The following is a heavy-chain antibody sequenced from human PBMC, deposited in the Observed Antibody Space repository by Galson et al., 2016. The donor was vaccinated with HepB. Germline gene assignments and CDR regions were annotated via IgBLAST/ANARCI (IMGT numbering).Heavy chain of an antibody. CDR3: ARRNQRGYSGYDAGYYYYGLDV. CDR1: GFTFSDYC. Sequence: SLRLSCAASGFTFSDYCMSWIRQAPGKGLEWVSYISSSSRYTNHADSVKGRFTISRDNAKNSLFLQMNSLRVEDTAVYYCARRNQRGYSGYDAGYYYYGLDVWGQGTTVTVSS. D-gene: IGHD5-12*01. V-gene: IGHV3-11*06. J-gene: IGHJ6*02. CDR2: ISSSSRYT.